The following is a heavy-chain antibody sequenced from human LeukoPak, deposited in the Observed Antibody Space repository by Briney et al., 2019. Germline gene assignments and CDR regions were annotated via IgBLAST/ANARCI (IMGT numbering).Heavy chain of an antibody. CDR1: GYTLTELY. CDR2: FDPKDGET. V-gene: IGHV1-24*01. CDR3: ATHTHLRYFDWSPMDV. Sequence: GASVKVSCKVSGYTLTELYMHWVRQAPGKGLEWMGGFDPKDGETIYAQKFQGRVTMTEDTSTDTAYMELSSLRSEDTAVYYCATHTHLRYFDWSPMDVWGQGTTVTVSS. J-gene: IGHJ6*02. D-gene: IGHD3-9*01.